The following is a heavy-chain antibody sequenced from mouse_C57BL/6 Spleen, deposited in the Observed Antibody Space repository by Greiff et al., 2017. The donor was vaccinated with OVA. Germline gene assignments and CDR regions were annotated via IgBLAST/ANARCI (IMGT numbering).Heavy chain of an antibody. J-gene: IGHJ1*03. CDR1: GYSITSGYY. CDR3: ARPDYGSTYFDV. D-gene: IGHD1-1*01. CDR2: ISYDGSN. Sequence: EVHLVESGPGLVKPSQSLSLTCSVTGYSITSGYYWNWIRQFPGNKLEWMGYISYDGSNNYNPSLKNRISITRDTSKNQFFLKLNSVTTEDTATYYCARPDYGSTYFDVWGTGTTVTVSS. V-gene: IGHV3-6*01.